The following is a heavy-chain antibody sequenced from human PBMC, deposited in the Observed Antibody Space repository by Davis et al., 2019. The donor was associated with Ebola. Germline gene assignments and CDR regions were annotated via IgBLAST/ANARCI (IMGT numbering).Heavy chain of an antibody. CDR3: ARQKGSTWNYYFDY. D-gene: IGHD1-1*01. Sequence: GESLKISCKGSGYSFTTYWIAWLRQMPGQGLEWMGIIYPGDSDARYSPSVQGQVTFSPDKSINTAYLQWRGLKASDSGMYYCARQKGSTWNYYFDYWGQGTVVTVSS. CDR2: IYPGDSDA. CDR1: GYSFTTYW. J-gene: IGHJ4*02. V-gene: IGHV5-51*01.